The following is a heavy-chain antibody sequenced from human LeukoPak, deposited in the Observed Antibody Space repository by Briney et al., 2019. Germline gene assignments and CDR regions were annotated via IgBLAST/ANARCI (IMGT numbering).Heavy chain of an antibody. V-gene: IGHV4-34*01. Sequence: SETLSLTCAVYGGSFSNYYWTWIRQPPGKGLEWIGEINHSGRTNYNPSLKSRVTISVDTSKNQFSLRLSSVTAADTAIFYCARSDYGDYDGRYMDVWGKGTTVTVSS. CDR1: GGSFSNYY. CDR2: INHSGRT. J-gene: IGHJ6*03. D-gene: IGHD4-17*01. CDR3: ARSDYGDYDGRYMDV.